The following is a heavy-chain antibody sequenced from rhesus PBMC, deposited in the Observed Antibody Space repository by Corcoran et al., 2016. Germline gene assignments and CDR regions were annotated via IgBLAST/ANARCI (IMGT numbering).Heavy chain of an antibody. J-gene: IGHJ4*01. CDR2: ISGSGGSP. V-gene: IGHV4-165*01. Sequence: QVQLQESGPGLVKPSETLSLTCAVSGGSFSGYYWGWIRQLPGKGLEWIGYISGSGGSPDYNPSLKRRVTISTDTSKNQFSLKLSSVTAADTAVYYCARGGSGSFNFDYWGQGVLVTVSS. CDR3: ARGGSGSFNFDY. D-gene: IGHD6-25*01. CDR1: GGSFSGYY.